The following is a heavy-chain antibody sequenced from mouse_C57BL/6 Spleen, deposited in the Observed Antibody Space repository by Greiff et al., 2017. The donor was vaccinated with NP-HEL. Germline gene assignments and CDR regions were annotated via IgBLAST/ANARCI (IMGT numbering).Heavy chain of an antibody. V-gene: IGHV1-15*01. Sequence: VKVVESGAELVRPGASVTLSCKASGYTFTDYEMHWVKQTPVHGLEWIGAIDPETGGTAYNQKFKGKAILTADKSSSTAYMELRSLTSEDSAVYYCTRRGYYGSSFFAYWGQGTLVTVSA. CDR1: GYTFTDYE. J-gene: IGHJ3*01. CDR3: TRRGYYGSSFFAY. D-gene: IGHD1-1*01. CDR2: IDPETGGT.